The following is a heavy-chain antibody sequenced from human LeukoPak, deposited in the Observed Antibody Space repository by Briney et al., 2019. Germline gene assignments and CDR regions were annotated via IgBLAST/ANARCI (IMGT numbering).Heavy chain of an antibody. CDR3: ARDLTTVTTIWFDP. V-gene: IGHV4-59*12. D-gene: IGHD4-17*01. Sequence: SETLSLTCTVSGESISGFYWTWIRQPPGKGLEWIGYIYYSGSTNYNPSLKSRVTMSVDTYKNQFSLKLSSVTAADTAVYYCARDLTTVTTIWFDPWGQGTLVTVSS. J-gene: IGHJ5*02. CDR1: GESISGFY. CDR2: IYYSGST.